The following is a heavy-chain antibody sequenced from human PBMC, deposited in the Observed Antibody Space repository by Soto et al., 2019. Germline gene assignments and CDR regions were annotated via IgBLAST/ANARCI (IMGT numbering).Heavy chain of an antibody. D-gene: IGHD6-19*01. V-gene: IGHV4-59*02. CDR3: ARGGWSHDF. CDR1: GGSVSGSY. Sequence: SETLFLTCTVSGGSVSGSYWSWIRQPPGKGLEWIAYIHYSGSTNYNPSLKSRVTVSVDMSKNHFSLKLTSVTAADTALYYCARGGWSHDFWGRGILVTVSS. CDR2: IHYSGST. J-gene: IGHJ4*02.